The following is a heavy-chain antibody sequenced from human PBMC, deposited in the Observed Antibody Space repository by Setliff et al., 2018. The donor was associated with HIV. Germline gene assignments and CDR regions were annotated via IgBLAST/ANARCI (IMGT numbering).Heavy chain of an antibody. CDR3: ARSPRIGVAGEFEY. Sequence: PSETLSLTCTVSGGSISSGSYYWSWIRQPPGKGLEWIGYIYTTGSTNYNPSLKSRVTMSVDTSKNQFSLKVNSVTAADTAVYYCARSPRIGVAGEFEYWGQGTLVTV. CDR2: IYTTGST. J-gene: IGHJ4*02. D-gene: IGHD6-19*01. V-gene: IGHV4-61*01. CDR1: GGSISSGSYY.